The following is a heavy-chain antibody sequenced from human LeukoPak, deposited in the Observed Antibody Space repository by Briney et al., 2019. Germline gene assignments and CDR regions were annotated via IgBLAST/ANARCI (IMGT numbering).Heavy chain of an antibody. Sequence: GGSLRLSCAASGFTFSSYSMNWVRQAPGKGLEWVGFIRSKAYGGTTEYVASVKGRFTISRDDSKSIVYLQMNSLKTEDTAVYYCTRDLEDSSGWYGNYYYGMDVWGQGTTVTVSS. CDR3: TRDLEDSSGWYGNYYYGMDV. CDR1: GFTFSSYS. CDR2: IRSKAYGGTT. D-gene: IGHD6-19*01. J-gene: IGHJ6*02. V-gene: IGHV3-49*04.